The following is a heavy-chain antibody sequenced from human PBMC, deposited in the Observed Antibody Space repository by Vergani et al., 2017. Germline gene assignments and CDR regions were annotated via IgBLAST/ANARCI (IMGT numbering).Heavy chain of an antibody. V-gene: IGHV4-59*12. CDR3: ARRLFGSDLGRFDP. CDR1: GGSISSYY. CDR2: IYNSGNT. J-gene: IGHJ5*02. D-gene: IGHD3-3*01. Sequence: QVQLQESGPGLVKPSQTLSLTCTVSGGSISSYYWSWIRQPPGKGLEWIGYIYNSGNTNYNPSLKSRVSISEDTSKKQFSLKLISVPAADTAVYYCARRLFGSDLGRFDPWGQGTLVTVSS.